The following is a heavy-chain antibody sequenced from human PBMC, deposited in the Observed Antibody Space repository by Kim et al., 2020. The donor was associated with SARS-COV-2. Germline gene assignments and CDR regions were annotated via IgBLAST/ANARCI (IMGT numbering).Heavy chain of an antibody. CDR3: ARGRAGITMRVVVTPYYYYGMDV. Sequence: SETLSLTCAVYGGSFSGYYWSWIRQPPGKGLEWIGEINLSGSTNYIPTLKSRGTISVDTSTNQFSLKLSSVTAADTAVYCCARGRAGITMRVVVTPYYYYGMDVCGQRTTVTVSS. D-gene: IGHD3-22*01. J-gene: IGHJ6*02. CDR2: INLSGST. CDR1: GGSFSGYY. V-gene: IGHV4-34*01.